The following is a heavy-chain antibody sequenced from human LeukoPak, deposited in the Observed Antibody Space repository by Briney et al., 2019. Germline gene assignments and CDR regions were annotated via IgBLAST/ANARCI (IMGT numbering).Heavy chain of an antibody. CDR3: ARHNGITMVRGVTKTPNRYYYMDV. D-gene: IGHD3-10*01. CDR2: IYYSGST. Sequence: SETLSLTCAVYGGSFSGYYWSWIRQPPGKGLEWIGSIYYSGSTNYNPSLKSRVTISVDTSKNQFSLKLSSVTAADTAVYYCARHNGITMVRGVTKTPNRYYYMDVWGKGTTVTISS. J-gene: IGHJ6*03. V-gene: IGHV4-34*01. CDR1: GGSFSGYY.